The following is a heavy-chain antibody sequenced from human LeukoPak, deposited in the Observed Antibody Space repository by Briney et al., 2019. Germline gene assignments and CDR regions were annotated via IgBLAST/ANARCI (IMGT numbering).Heavy chain of an antibody. J-gene: IGHJ6*04. Sequence: ASVKVSCKASGYTFTSYGISWVRQVPGQGLEWMGWISAYNGNTNYAQKLQGRVTMTTDTSTSTAYMELRSLRSDDTAVYYCARDGEYCSGGSCYDYYYYYGMDVWGKGTTVTVSS. CDR1: GYTFTSYG. V-gene: IGHV1-18*04. D-gene: IGHD2-15*01. CDR3: ARDGEYCSGGSCYDYYYYYGMDV. CDR2: ISAYNGNT.